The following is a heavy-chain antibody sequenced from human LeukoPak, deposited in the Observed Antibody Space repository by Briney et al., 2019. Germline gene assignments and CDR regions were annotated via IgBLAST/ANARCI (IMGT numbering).Heavy chain of an antibody. CDR1: GFSLSGNA. CDR3: SKGTLQLGQAVGNI. CDR2: IGPDDAT. Sequence: GGSLRLSCAASGFSLSGNAVSWVRQAPGKRPEWVAGIGPDDATFYPASVRGRFTISRDTSQNTMYLQMNSLRAEDTALYYCSKGTLQLGQAVGNIWGQGTMVTVSS. D-gene: IGHD5-18*01. J-gene: IGHJ3*02. V-gene: IGHV3-23*01.